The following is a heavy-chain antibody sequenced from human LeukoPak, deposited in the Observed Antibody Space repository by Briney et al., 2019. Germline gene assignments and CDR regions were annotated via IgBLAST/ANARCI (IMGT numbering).Heavy chain of an antibody. V-gene: IGHV1-18*01. J-gene: IGHJ5*02. CDR1: GYTFTSYG. Sequence: WASVKVSCKASGYTFTSYGISWVRQAPGQGLEWMGWISAYNGNKNYAQKLQGRVTMTTDTSTNTVYLELRSLRSDDTAVYYCARWETGSWFDPWGQGTLVTVSS. D-gene: IGHD1-14*01. CDR3: ARWETGSWFDP. CDR2: ISAYNGNK.